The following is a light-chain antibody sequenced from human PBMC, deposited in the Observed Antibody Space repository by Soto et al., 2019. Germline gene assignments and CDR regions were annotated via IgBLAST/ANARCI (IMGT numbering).Light chain of an antibody. CDR3: SSYASGGTYV. V-gene: IGLV2-14*01. CDR1: SSDVGGYNS. Sequence: SALAQPASVSGSPGQSIAISCTGTSSDVGGYNSVSRYQQHPGKAPKLMIYDVTNRPLGVSNRFSGSKSGNTASLTISGLQAEDEADYYCSSYASGGTYVFGTGTKVTVL. CDR2: DVT. J-gene: IGLJ1*01.